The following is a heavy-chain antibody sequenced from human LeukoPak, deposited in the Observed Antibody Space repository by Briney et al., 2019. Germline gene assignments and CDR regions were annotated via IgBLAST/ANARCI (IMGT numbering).Heavy chain of an antibody. J-gene: IGHJ3*02. CDR3: ARAATRDGYSSTHAFDI. CDR1: GFTFSSYA. Sequence: GGSLRLSCAASGFTFSSYAMHWVRQAPGEGLEWVAVISYDGSNKYYADSVKGRFTISRDNSKNTLYLQMNSLRAEDTAVYYCARAATRDGYSSTHAFDIWGQGTMVTVSS. V-gene: IGHV3-30*04. D-gene: IGHD5-24*01. CDR2: ISYDGSNK.